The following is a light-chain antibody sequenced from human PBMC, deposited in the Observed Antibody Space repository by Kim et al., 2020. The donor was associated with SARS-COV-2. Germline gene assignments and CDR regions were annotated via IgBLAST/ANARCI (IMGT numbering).Light chain of an antibody. CDR2: SAS. V-gene: IGKV1-16*01. CDR3: QQYHSFPYT. CDR1: QDIHNF. Sequence: DIQMTQSPSSLSASVRDTVIITCRASQDIHNFLAWFQQKPGTAPESLLNSASSLETGVPSRFSGSQSGTNFTLTINSLQPEDFGTYYCQQYHSFPYTFGQGTKLEI. J-gene: IGKJ2*01.